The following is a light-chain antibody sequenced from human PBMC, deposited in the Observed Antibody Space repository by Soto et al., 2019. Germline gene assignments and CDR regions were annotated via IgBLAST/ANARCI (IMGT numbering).Light chain of an antibody. V-gene: IGKV3-20*01. J-gene: IGKJ1*01. Sequence: EIVMTQSPATLSVSPGERATLSCRASQSVSILLAWYQQKPGQAPRLLIYDASNRATGIPDRFSGSGSGTDFTLTISRLEPEDSAVYYCQQSGSPRTSGQGTQVDIK. CDR1: QSVSIL. CDR2: DAS. CDR3: QQSGSPRT.